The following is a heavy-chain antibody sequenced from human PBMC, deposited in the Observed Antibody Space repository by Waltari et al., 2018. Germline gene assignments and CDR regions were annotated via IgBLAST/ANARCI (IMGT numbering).Heavy chain of an antibody. V-gene: IGHV3-74*01. CDR2: INENGRTI. J-gene: IGHJ4*02. D-gene: IGHD2-15*01. Sequence: EVQVVESGGGLVQPGGSLRLSCAASGFTFSRNWMHWVRQAPGKGREWVSRINENGRTINYAGSVRGRFTISRDNTKNMLYLQMSSLRAEDTAIYYCARDFGGRNDYWGQGTLVTVSS. CDR3: ARDFGGRNDY. CDR1: GFTFSRNW.